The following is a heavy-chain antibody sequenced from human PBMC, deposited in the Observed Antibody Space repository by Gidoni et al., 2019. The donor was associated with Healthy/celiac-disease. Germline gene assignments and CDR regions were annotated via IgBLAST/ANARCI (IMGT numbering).Heavy chain of an antibody. CDR1: GFPFSSYA. CDR3: AKVPAFDP. V-gene: IGHV3-23*01. CDR2: ISGSGGST. Sequence: EVQLLESGGGLVQPVGSLSLSCAASGFPFSSYAMSWVRQGPGKGLEWVSAISGSGGSTYYADSVKGRFTISRDNSKNTLYLQMNSLRAEDTAVYYCAKVPAFDPWGQGTLVTVSS. J-gene: IGHJ5*02.